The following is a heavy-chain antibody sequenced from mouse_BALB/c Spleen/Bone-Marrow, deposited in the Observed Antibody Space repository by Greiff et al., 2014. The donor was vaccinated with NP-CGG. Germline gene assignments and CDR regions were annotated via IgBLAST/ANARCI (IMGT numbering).Heavy chain of an antibody. CDR1: GFNIKDTY. CDR3: VRYDYGVYLDY. V-gene: IGHV14-3*02. CDR2: IDPANGNT. J-gene: IGHJ2*01. Sequence: VQLKESGAELVKPGASVKLSCTASGFNIKDTYMHWVKQRPEQGLEWIGRIDPANGNTKYDPKFQGKATITADTSSNTAYLQLSSLTSEDTAVYYCVRYDYGVYLDYGAKATPLTV. D-gene: IGHD2-4*01.